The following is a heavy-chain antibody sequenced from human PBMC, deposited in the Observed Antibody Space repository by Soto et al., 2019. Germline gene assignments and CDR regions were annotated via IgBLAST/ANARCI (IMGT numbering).Heavy chain of an antibody. CDR2: IKSKTDGGTT. V-gene: IGHV3-15*07. J-gene: IGHJ6*03. CDR1: GFTFSNAW. CDR3: TTKAPPAQYYDFWSGYYDGGYYYYYMDV. D-gene: IGHD3-3*01. Sequence: GGSLRLSCAASGFTFSNAWMNWVRQAPGKGLEWVGRIKSKTDGGTTDYAAPVKGRFTISRDDSKNTLYLQMNSLKTEDTAVHYCTTKAPPAQYYDFWSGYYDGGYYYYYMDVWGKGTTVTVSS.